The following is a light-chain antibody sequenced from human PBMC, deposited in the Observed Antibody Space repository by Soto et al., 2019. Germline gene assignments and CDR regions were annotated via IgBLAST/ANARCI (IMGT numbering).Light chain of an antibody. CDR2: GAS. CDR3: QQYNKWPALT. Sequence: EIVMTQSPATLSVSPGERATLSCRASQSVSSDLAWYQQKPGQAPRLLIYGASTRATGIPARFSGSGSGTEFTLTISSLQSEDFAVYSCQQYNKWPALTFGGGTKVEI. V-gene: IGKV3-15*01. J-gene: IGKJ4*01. CDR1: QSVSSD.